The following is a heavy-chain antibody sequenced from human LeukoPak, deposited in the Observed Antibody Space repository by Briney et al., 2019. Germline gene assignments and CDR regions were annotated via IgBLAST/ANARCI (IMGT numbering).Heavy chain of an antibody. CDR1: GGSFSGYY. J-gene: IGHJ5*02. CDR3: ARSSWFGVFDP. CDR2: INHSGST. Sequence: SETLSLTCAVYGGSFSGYYWSWIRQPPGKGLEWIGEINHSGSTNYNPSLKSRVTISVDTSKNQFSLKLSSVTAADTAAYYCARSSWFGVFDPWGQGTLVTVSS. V-gene: IGHV4-34*01. D-gene: IGHD3-10*01.